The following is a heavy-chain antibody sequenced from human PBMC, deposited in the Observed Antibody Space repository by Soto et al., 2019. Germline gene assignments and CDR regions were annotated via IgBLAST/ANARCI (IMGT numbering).Heavy chain of an antibody. CDR1: GFTFSNYA. CDR3: SKDPIIGPGIAFDI. J-gene: IGHJ3*02. D-gene: IGHD2-2*01. Sequence: PGGSLRLSCAASGFTFSNYAMSWVRPAPGKGLEWVSAISGSGISTYYADSVKGRFTISRDNSRNTLYLQMNSLGAEDTAMYYCSKDPIIGPGIAFDIWGQGTMVTVSS. V-gene: IGHV3-23*01. CDR2: ISGSGIST.